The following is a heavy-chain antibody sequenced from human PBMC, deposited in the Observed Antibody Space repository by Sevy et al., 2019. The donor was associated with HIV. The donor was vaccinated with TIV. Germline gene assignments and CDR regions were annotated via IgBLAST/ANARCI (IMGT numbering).Heavy chain of an antibody. CDR2: ISGSGGST. V-gene: IGHV3-23*01. Sequence: GGSLRLSCAASGFTFSSYAMSWVRQAPGKGLEWVSAISGSGGSTYYADSVKGRFTISRDNSKNTLYLQMNSLRAEDTAVYYCAKDRKGIQLGLLPGILFDYWGQGTLVTVSS. CDR1: GFTFSSYA. D-gene: IGHD5-18*01. CDR3: AKDRKGIQLGLLPGILFDY. J-gene: IGHJ4*02.